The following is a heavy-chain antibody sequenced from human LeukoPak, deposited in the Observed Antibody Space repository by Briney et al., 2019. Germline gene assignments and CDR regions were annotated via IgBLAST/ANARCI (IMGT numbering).Heavy chain of an antibody. D-gene: IGHD3-10*01. CDR2: IKQDGSEK. V-gene: IGHV3-7*01. Sequence: PGGSLRLSCAASGFSFSTYWVSWVRQAPGKGLEWVANIKQDGSEKVYVDSVKGRFTISRDNAKSSLFVQMDSLRAEDTAVYYCARGRGSKGAFDLRGQGTMVTVSP. CDR1: GFSFSTYW. CDR3: ARGRGSKGAFDL. J-gene: IGHJ3*01.